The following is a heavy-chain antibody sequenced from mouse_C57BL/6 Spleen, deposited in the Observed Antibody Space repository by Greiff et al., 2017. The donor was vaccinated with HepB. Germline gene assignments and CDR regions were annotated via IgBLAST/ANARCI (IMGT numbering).Heavy chain of an antibody. J-gene: IGHJ1*03. CDR1: GYTFTSYW. D-gene: IGHD1-1*01. Sequence: QVQLQQPGAELVKPGASVKMSCKASGYTFTSYWITWVKQRPGQGLEWIGDIYPGSGSTNYNEKFKSKATLTVDTSSSTAYMQLSSLTSEDSAVYYCARGGTTVVARYWYFDGWGTGTTVTVSS. V-gene: IGHV1-55*01. CDR2: IYPGSGST. CDR3: ARGGTTVVARYWYFDG.